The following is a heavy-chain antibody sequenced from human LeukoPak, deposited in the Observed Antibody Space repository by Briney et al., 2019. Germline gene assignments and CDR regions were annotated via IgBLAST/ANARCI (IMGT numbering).Heavy chain of an antibody. J-gene: IGHJ6*02. Sequence: SETLSLTCTVSGGSISDYFWSWFRQAPGMGLEWIAYIRNTGSTNYNPSLKSRATISLDTSKDQLSLKLTSVTAADPAVYYCARDRTTYYYGSGRPYYYGMDVWGQGTTVTVSS. V-gene: IGHV4-4*08. CDR1: GGSISDYF. D-gene: IGHD3-10*01. CDR3: ARDRTTYYYGSGRPYYYGMDV. CDR2: IRNTGST.